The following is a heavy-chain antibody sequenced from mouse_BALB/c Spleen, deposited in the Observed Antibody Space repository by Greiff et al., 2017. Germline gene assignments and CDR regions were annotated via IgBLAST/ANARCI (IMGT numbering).Heavy chain of an antibody. D-gene: IGHD2-14*01. J-gene: IGHJ4*01. CDR2: IYPGNVNT. Sequence: VQLQQSGPELVKPGASVRISCKASGYTFTSYYIHWVKQRPGQGLEWIGWIYPGNVNTKYNEKFKGKATLTADKSSSTAYMQLSSLTSEDSAVYFCARAHYRYDVNYAMDYWGQGTSVTVSS. CDR3: ARAHYRYDVNYAMDY. CDR1: GYTFTSYY. V-gene: IGHV1S56*01.